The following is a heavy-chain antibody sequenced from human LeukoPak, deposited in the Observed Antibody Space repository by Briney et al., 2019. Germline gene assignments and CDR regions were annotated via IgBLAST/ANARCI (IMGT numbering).Heavy chain of an antibody. V-gene: IGHV1-2*06. J-gene: IGHJ6*03. CDR2: INPNSGGT. CDR3: ASGATINYYYYYMDV. D-gene: IGHD5-12*01. Sequence: ASVKVSCKASGYTFTGYYMHWVRQAPGQGLEWMGRINPNSGGTNYAQKFQGRVTMTRDTSISTAYMELSRLRSEDTAVYYCASGATINYYYYYMDVWGKGTTVTVSS. CDR1: GYTFTGYY.